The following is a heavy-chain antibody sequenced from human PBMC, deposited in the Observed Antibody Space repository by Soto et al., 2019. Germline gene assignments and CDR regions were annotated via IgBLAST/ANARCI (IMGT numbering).Heavy chain of an antibody. V-gene: IGHV1-18*01. CDR3: ARGRYGDY. CDR2: ISAHNGNT. D-gene: IGHD1-1*01. Sequence: QVHLVQSGAEVKKPGASVKVSCKASGYTFTSYGITWVRQAPGQGLEWMGWISAHNGNTDHAQKHQGRVIVTRDPSTSTAYMELRSLISDHTAVYYCARGRYGDYWGQGALVTVSS. CDR1: GYTFTSYG. J-gene: IGHJ4*02.